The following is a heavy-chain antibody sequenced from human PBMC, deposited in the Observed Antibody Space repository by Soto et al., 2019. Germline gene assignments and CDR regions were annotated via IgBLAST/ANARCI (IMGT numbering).Heavy chain of an antibody. Sequence: GGSLRLSCAASGFTFSSYGMHWVRQAPGKGLEWVAVISYDGSNKYYADSVKGRFTISRDNSKNTLYLQMNSLRAEDTAVYYCAKDLAVLLWFGEQGPGVDYWGQGTLVTVSS. CDR2: ISYDGSNK. CDR3: AKDLAVLLWFGEQGPGVDY. J-gene: IGHJ4*02. V-gene: IGHV3-30*18. CDR1: GFTFSSYG. D-gene: IGHD3-10*01.